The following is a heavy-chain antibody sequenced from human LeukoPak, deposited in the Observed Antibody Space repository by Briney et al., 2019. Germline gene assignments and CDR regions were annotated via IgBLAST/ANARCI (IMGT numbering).Heavy chain of an antibody. Sequence: ASVKVSCKASGGTFSSYAISWVRQAPGQGLEWMGGIIPIFGKANYAQKFQGRVTITTDESTSTAYMELSSLRSEDTAVYYCARGRWGSGWYFYYWGQGTLVTVSS. CDR1: GGTFSSYA. CDR3: ARGRWGSGWYFYY. J-gene: IGHJ4*02. D-gene: IGHD6-19*01. CDR2: IIPIFGKA. V-gene: IGHV1-69*05.